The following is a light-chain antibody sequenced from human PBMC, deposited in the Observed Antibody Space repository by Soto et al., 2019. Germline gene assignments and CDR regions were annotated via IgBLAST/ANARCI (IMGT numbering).Light chain of an antibody. V-gene: IGLV2-14*01. Sequence: QSALTQPASVSGSPGQSITISCTGSSSDVGGYNYVSWYQQHPGKAPKLMIYEVSNRPSGVSNRFSGSKSGNTASLTISGLKAADEADYYCSSYTSSSTLVFGTGSKVTVL. J-gene: IGLJ1*01. CDR2: EVS. CDR1: SSDVGGYNY. CDR3: SSYTSSSTLV.